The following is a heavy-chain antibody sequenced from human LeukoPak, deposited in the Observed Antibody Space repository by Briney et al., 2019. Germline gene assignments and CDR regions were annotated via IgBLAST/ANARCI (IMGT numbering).Heavy chain of an antibody. V-gene: IGHV1-2*02. CDR1: GYIFTDHY. J-gene: IGHJ4*02. CDR2: INLAAGGT. D-gene: IGHD6-13*01. Sequence: ASVKVSCKASGYIFTDHYMHWVRQAPGQGLEWMGWINLAAGGTSYTQKFQGRVTMTRDTSISTAYLALSSLSSDDTAIFYCARDSGNSWPSYFDSWGQGTLVTVSS. CDR3: ARDSGNSWPSYFDS.